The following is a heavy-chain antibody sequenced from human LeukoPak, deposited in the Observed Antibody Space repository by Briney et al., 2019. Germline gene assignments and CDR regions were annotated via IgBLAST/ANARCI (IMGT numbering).Heavy chain of an antibody. J-gene: IGHJ3*02. CDR3: ARRSPAGAFDI. CDR1: GGSISSSSYY. CDR2: IHYSGTT. Sequence: SETLSLTCTVSGGSISSSSYYWGWISQPPGKGLEWIGSIHYSGTTYYNPSLKSRVTISVDTSKNQFSLNLSSVSAADTAVYYCARRSPAGAFDIWGQGTMVTVSS. V-gene: IGHV4-39*01.